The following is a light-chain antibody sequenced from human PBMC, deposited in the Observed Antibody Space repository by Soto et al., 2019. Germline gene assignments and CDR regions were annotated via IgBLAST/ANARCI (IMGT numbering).Light chain of an antibody. CDR1: QDTRKY. CDR3: QQSDDLPYA. V-gene: IGKV1-33*01. Sequence: IQMTQSPSLLSASVGDRVTITCQASQDTRKYLNWYQQIPGKAPKLLIYDASSLETGVPPRFSGSGSGTYFTFTITSLQPEDLATYYCQQSDDLPYAFGQGTKVDIK. J-gene: IGKJ2*01. CDR2: DAS.